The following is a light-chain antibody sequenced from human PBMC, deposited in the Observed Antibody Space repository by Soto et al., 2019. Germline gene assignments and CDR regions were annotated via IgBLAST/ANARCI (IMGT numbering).Light chain of an antibody. J-gene: IGKJ4*01. V-gene: IGKV3-11*01. Sequence: EIVLTQFPATLSLSPGDGATLSCRASQSVSSYLAWYQQRRGQAPRLLIYDSSNRATGIQARFSGSGSGTDFSLIISSLEPEDFAVYYCQQRSVWPLTFGGGTRVEIK. CDR1: QSVSSY. CDR3: QQRSVWPLT. CDR2: DSS.